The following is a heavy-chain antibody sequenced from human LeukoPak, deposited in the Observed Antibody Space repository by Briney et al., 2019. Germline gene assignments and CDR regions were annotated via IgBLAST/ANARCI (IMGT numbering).Heavy chain of an antibody. CDR2: IYYSGST. CDR1: GGSISSYY. CDR3: ARGAGSSGPLDY. Sequence: SETLSLTCTVSGGSISSYYWSWIRQPPGQGLEWIGYIYYSGSTNYNPSLKSRVTISVDTSKNQFSLKLSSVTAADTAVYYCARGAGSSGPLDYWGQGTLVTVSS. D-gene: IGHD6-19*01. J-gene: IGHJ4*02. V-gene: IGHV4-59*01.